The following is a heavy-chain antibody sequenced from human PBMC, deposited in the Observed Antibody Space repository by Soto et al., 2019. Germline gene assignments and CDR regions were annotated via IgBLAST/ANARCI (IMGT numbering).Heavy chain of an antibody. CDR2: ISRDGNTK. CDR3: ARELASGN. CDR1: GFTLSNNG. V-gene: IGHV3-30*03. J-gene: IGHJ4*02. D-gene: IGHD3-10*01. Sequence: QVQLVESGGGVVQPGRSLRLSCAASGFTLSNNGMHWVRQAPGKGLEWVVVISRDGNTKFYADSVKGRFAISKDNSENTLYLQMNSLRLEDTAVYFCARELASGNWGQGTLVTVSS.